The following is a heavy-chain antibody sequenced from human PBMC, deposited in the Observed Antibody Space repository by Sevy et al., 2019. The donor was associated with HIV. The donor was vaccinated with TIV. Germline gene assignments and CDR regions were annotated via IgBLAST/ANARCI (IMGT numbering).Heavy chain of an antibody. J-gene: IGHJ3*01. CDR1: GFTFSIIY. CDR2: MKSKTDGGTT. Sequence: GGSLRLSCAASGFTFSIIYMNWVRQSPGKGLEWVGRMKSKTDGGTTDYAAPVKDRFTMSRDDSKNTLYLQMNSLKADETAVFYCTTVGFPNWGSEAFDFWGQGTMVTVSS. CDR3: TTVGFPNWGSEAFDF. D-gene: IGHD3-16*01. V-gene: IGHV3-15*01.